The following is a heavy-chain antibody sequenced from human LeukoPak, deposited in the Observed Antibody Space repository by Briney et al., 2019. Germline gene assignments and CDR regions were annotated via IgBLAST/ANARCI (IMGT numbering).Heavy chain of an antibody. CDR2: IYHSGST. V-gene: IGHV4-38-2*02. Sequence: SETLSLTCTVSGYSISSGYYWGWIRQPPGKGLEWIGSIYHSGSTYYNPSLKSRVTISVDTSKNQFSLKLSSVTAADTAVYYCARVGPLVGATVSYYYYYYMDVWGKGTTVTVSS. CDR3: ARVGPLVGATVSYYYYYYMDV. J-gene: IGHJ6*03. CDR1: GYSISSGYY. D-gene: IGHD1-26*01.